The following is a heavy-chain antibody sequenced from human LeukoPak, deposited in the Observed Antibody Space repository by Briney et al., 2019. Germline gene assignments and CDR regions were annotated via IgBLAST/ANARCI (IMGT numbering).Heavy chain of an antibody. J-gene: IGHJ6*02. CDR2: IYYSGST. Sequence: SETLSLTCTVSGGSIIISSYYWGWIRQPPGKGLEWIGSIYYSGSTYYNPSLKSRVTISVDTSKNQFSLKLSSVTAADTAVYYCGRLSHYYYGMEVWGQEATVTVSS. V-gene: IGHV4-39*01. CDR3: GRLSHYYYGMEV. CDR1: GGSIIISSYY.